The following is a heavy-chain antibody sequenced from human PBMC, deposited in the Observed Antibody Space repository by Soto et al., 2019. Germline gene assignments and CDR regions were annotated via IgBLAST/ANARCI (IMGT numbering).Heavy chain of an antibody. Sequence: SETLSLTCTVSGGSISTKYWNWIRQPPGKGLEWIGYIDYTGSNKNNPSLNSRVTLSIDTSKNQFSLRLTSVTAADTAVYYCARDLGQWLVQGAFDIWGPGTMVTVSS. CDR3: ARDLGQWLVQGAFDI. V-gene: IGHV4-59*12. CDR1: GGSISTKY. CDR2: IDYTGSN. D-gene: IGHD6-19*01. J-gene: IGHJ3*02.